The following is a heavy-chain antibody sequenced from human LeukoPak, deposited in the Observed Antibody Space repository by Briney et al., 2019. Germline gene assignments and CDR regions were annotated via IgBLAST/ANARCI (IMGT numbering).Heavy chain of an antibody. D-gene: IGHD1-26*01. J-gene: IGHJ3*02. CDR3: AAWELLLETFDI. CDR2: IYYSGST. Sequence: SETLSLTCTVSGGSISSYYWSWIRQPPGKGLEWIGYIYYSGSTNYNPSLKSRVTISVDTSKNQFSLKLSSVTAADTAVYYCAAWELLLETFDIWGQGTMVTVSS. CDR1: GGSISSYY. V-gene: IGHV4-59*12.